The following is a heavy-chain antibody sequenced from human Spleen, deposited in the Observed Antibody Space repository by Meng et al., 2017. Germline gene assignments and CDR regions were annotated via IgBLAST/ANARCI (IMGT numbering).Heavy chain of an antibody. D-gene: IGHD2-2*01. CDR3: ARDHRQYQLLAFDY. J-gene: IGHJ4*02. CDR2: ISWNSGSI. CDR1: GFTFDDYG. Sequence: GGSLRLSCVASGFTFDDYGMQWVRQTPGKGLEWVSGISWNSGSIAYANSVKGRFTISRDNAKKSLYLQMNSLGAEDTALYYCARDHRQYQLLAFDYWGQGTLVTVSS. V-gene: IGHV3-9*01.